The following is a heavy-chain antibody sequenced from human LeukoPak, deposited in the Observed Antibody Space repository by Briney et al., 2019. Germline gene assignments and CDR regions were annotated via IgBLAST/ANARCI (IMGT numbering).Heavy chain of an antibody. J-gene: IGHJ1*01. V-gene: IGHV4-34*01. Sequence: SETLSLTCAVYGGSFSGYYWSWIRQPPGKGLEWIGEINHSGSTNYNPFLKSRVTISVDTSKNQFSLKLSSVTAADTAVYYCARDRNYYGSGSYPRAGYFQHWGQGTLVTVSS. D-gene: IGHD3-10*01. CDR2: INHSGST. CDR1: GGSFSGYY. CDR3: ARDRNYYGSGSYPRAGYFQH.